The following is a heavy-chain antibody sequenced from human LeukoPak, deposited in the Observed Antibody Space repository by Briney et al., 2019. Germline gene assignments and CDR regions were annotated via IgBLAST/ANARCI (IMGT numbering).Heavy chain of an antibody. Sequence: SETLSLTCTVSGGSISSRSYYWGWIRQPPGKGLEWIGSIYYSGSTYYNPSLKSRVTISVDTSKNQFSLNLNSVTAADTAVYYCARVGLDISTHLDYWGQGTLVTVSS. D-gene: IGHD2-2*01. V-gene: IGHV4-39*07. CDR3: ARVGLDISTHLDY. CDR2: IYYSGST. CDR1: GGSISSRSYY. J-gene: IGHJ4*02.